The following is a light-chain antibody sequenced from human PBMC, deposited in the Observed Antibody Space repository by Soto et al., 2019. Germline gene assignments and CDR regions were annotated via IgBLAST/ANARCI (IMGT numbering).Light chain of an antibody. CDR2: GAS. CDR3: QQYNNWPSVT. Sequence: EIMMTQSPATLSVSPGERATLSCRASQSVRGNLAWYQQKPGQAPRLLIYGASTRATGIPARFSGSGSGTEFTLTISSLQSEDFGIYYCQQYNNWPSVTFGQGTRLEIK. V-gene: IGKV3-15*01. CDR1: QSVRGN. J-gene: IGKJ5*01.